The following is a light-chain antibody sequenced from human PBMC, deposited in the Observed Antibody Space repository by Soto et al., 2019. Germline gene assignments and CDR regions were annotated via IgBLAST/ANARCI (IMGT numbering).Light chain of an antibody. CDR1: SSDVGGYNY. CDR2: DVS. Sequence: QSALTQPRSVSGSPEQSVTISCTGTSSDVGGYNYVSWYQQHPGKAPKLMIYDVSKRPSGVPDRFSGSKSGNTASLTISGLQAEDEADYYCCSYAGSYTNGFGTGTKLTVL. V-gene: IGLV2-11*01. J-gene: IGLJ1*01. CDR3: CSYAGSYTNG.